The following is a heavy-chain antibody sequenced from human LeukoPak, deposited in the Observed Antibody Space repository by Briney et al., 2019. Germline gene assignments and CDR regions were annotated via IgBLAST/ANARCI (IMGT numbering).Heavy chain of an antibody. CDR3: ARDGDISGLVGDLYFDS. J-gene: IGHJ4*02. V-gene: IGHV4-30-2*01. CDR2: IYHSGST. CDR1: GGSISSGGYY. Sequence: SETLSLTCTVSGGSISSGGYYWSWIRQPPGKGLEWIGYIYHSGSTYYNPSLKSRVTISVDRSKNQFSLKLSSVTAADTAVYYCARDGDISGLVGDLYFDSWGQGALVTVSS. D-gene: IGHD3-22*01.